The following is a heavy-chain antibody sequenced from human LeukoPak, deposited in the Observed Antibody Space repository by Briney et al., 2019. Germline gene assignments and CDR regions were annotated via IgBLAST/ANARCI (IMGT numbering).Heavy chain of an antibody. CDR1: GFTFTGYA. Sequence: GGSLRLSCAASGFTFTGYAMSWLRQAPGKGLEFVSAISGDAANTFYADSVKGRFTVSRDNSQNILYLQLSNLRAEDTAVYYCAKRDYYDSSGSSPLFQHWGPGTLVTVSS. CDR3: AKRDYYDSSGSSPLFQH. J-gene: IGHJ1*01. CDR2: ISGDAANT. D-gene: IGHD3-22*01. V-gene: IGHV3-23*01.